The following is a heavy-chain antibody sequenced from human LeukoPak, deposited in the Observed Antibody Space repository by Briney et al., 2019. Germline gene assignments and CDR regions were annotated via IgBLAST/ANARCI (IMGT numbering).Heavy chain of an antibody. J-gene: IGHJ3*02. V-gene: IGHV1-2*02. CDR3: AHRDRYAFDI. D-gene: IGHD1-14*01. Sequence: ASVKVSCKASGYTFTGNYIHWVRQAPGQGLEWMGWITPNSGGTNYAQKFQGRVTMTRDTSKNQVILTVANVDPVDTATYYCAHRDRYAFDIWGQGTMVTVSS. CDR1: GYTFTGNY. CDR2: ITPNSGGT.